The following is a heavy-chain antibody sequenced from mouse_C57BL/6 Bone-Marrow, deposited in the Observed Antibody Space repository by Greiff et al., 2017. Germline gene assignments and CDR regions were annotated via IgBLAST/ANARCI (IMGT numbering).Heavy chain of an antibody. D-gene: IGHD2-5*01. CDR3: ARSYYSNPWFAY. CDR1: GYSFTGYY. J-gene: IGHJ3*01. V-gene: IGHV1-42*01. Sequence: VQLQQSGPELVKPGASVKISCKASGYSFTGYYMNWVKQSPEKSLEWIGEINPSTGGTTYNQKFKAKATLTVDKSSSTAYMQLKSLTSEDSAVYYWARSYYSNPWFAYWGQGPLVTVSA. CDR2: INPSTGGT.